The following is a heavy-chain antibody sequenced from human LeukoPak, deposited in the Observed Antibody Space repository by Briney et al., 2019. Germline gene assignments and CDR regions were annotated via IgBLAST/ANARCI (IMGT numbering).Heavy chain of an antibody. V-gene: IGHV1-69*13. CDR1: GYTFTSYG. CDR2: IIPIFGTA. Sequence: SVKVSCKASGYTFTSYGISWVRQAPGQGLEWMGGIIPIFGTANYAQKFQGRVTITADESTSTAYMELSSLRSEDTAVYYCARSFDSSGYFDAFDIWGQGTMVTVSS. CDR3: ARSFDSSGYFDAFDI. D-gene: IGHD3-22*01. J-gene: IGHJ3*02.